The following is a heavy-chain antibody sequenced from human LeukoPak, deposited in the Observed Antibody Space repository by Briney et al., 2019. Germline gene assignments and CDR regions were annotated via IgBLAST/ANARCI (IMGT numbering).Heavy chain of an antibody. Sequence: GGSLRLSCAASGFTFDDYTMHWVRQAPGKGLEWVSLISWDGGSTYYADSVKGRFTISRDNSKNSLYLQMNSLRTEDTALYYCAKDMGGNPKTIGFDYWGQGTLVTVSS. D-gene: IGHD3-16*01. V-gene: IGHV3-43*01. CDR1: GFTFDDYT. CDR3: AKDMGGNPKTIGFDY. J-gene: IGHJ4*02. CDR2: ISWDGGST.